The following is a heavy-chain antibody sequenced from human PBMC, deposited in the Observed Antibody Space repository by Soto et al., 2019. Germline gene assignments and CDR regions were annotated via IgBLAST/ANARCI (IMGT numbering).Heavy chain of an antibody. Sequence: GGSLRLSCAASGFTFSYYAMGWVRQAPGKELEWVSALTPSGGETYYADSVKGRFTISRDNSMNALYLQMNSLRIEDTAVYYCAHPRGYGVFDAYDIWGQWTMVT. J-gene: IGHJ3*02. V-gene: IGHV3-23*01. CDR2: LTPSGGET. CDR3: AHPRGYGVFDAYDI. D-gene: IGHD4-17*01. CDR1: GFTFSYYA.